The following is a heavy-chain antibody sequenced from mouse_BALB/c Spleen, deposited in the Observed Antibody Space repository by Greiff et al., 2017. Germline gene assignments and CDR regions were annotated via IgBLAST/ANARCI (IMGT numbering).Heavy chain of an antibody. J-gene: IGHJ3*01. D-gene: IGHD3-3*01. V-gene: IGHV5-6-5*01. CDR1: GFTFSSYA. Sequence: EVQGVESGGGLVKPGGSLKLSCAASGFTFSSYAMSWVRQTPEKRLEWVASISSGGSTYYPDSVKGRFTISRDNARNILYLQMSSLRSEDTAMYYCAKGWAFAYWGQGTLVTVSA. CDR3: AKGWAFAY. CDR2: ISSGGST.